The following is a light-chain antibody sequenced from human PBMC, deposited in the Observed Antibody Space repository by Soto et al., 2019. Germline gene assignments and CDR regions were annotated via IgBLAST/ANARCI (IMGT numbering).Light chain of an antibody. V-gene: IGKV3-20*01. CDR1: QSVSSTY. Sequence: EVVLTQSPATLSLSPCERATLSFSASQSVSSTYLAWYQQQPGQAPRLLMSGTSNRATGTPDRFSGSGSGTDFTLTISRLEPEDFAVYYCQQYGSSSTFGQGTRLEIK. CDR2: GTS. CDR3: QQYGSSST. J-gene: IGKJ5*01.